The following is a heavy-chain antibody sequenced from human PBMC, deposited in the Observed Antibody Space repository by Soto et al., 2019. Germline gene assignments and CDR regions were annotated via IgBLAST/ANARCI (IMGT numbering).Heavy chain of an antibody. CDR2: IYYSGST. CDR3: ATEILDYFDY. J-gene: IGHJ4*02. V-gene: IGHV4-59*08. Sequence: SEALSLTCTVSGGSISRYYWSWIRQPPGKGLEWIGYIYYSGSTNYNPSLKSRVTISVDTSKNQFSLKLSSVTAADTAVYYCATEILDYFDYWSQGTLVTVSS. CDR1: GGSISRYY.